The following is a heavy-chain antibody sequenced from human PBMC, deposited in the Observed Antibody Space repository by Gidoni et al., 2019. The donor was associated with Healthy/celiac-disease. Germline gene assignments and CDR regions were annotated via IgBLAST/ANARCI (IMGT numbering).Heavy chain of an antibody. V-gene: IGHV1-8*01. CDR2: MNPNSGNK. Sequence: QVQLAQSGAEVKKPGASVKASCKASGDTFTSYDINWVRQATGHGLEWMGWMNPNSGNKGYAQKCQGRVTMTRNTSISTAYMELSGLRSEDTAVYYCAGGHDWLEQDYWGQGTLVTVSS. J-gene: IGHJ4*02. CDR3: AGGHDWLEQDY. CDR1: GDTFTSYD. D-gene: IGHD6-19*01.